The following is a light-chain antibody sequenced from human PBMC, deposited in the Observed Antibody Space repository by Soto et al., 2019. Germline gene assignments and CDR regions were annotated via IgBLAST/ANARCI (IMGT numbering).Light chain of an antibody. J-gene: IGKJ1*01. V-gene: IGKV3-20*01. CDR2: GAS. Sequence: EIVLTQSPGTLSWSPGERATLSCRASQSVRSSYLAWYQQKPRQAPRLLIYGASSRATGIPDRFSGSGSGTDFTLTISRLEPEDFAVYYCQQYGSSPPTFGQGTKVEIK. CDR3: QQYGSSPPT. CDR1: QSVRSSY.